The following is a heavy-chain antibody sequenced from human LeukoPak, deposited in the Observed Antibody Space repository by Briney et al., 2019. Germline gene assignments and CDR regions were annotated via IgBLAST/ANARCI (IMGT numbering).Heavy chain of an antibody. CDR1: GFIFNIHG. J-gene: IGHJ3*02. CDR3: AKVSHLKAYCGGDCYSAIDI. V-gene: IGHV3-30*02. D-gene: IGHD2-21*02. Sequence: PGGSLRLSCTASGFIFNIHGMHWVRQAPGKGLEWVAFIRYDGTNKYYADSVNGRFTISRDNSNNTLYQQMNSLRAEDTAVYYCAKVSHLKAYCGGDCYSAIDIWGQGTMVTVSS. CDR2: IRYDGTNK.